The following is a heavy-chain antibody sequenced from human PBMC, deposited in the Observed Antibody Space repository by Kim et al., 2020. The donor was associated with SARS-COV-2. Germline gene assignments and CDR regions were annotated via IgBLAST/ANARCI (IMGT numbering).Heavy chain of an antibody. J-gene: IGHJ6*02. Sequence: ASVKVSCKASGYTFTSYAMHWVRQAPGQRLEWMGWINAGNGNTKYSQKFQGRVTITRDTSASTAYMELSSLRSEDTAVYYCARVGVRVAPDYYYYGMDVWGQGTTVTVSS. CDR1: GYTFTSYA. CDR2: INAGNGNT. D-gene: IGHD3-10*01. CDR3: ARVGVRVAPDYYYYGMDV. V-gene: IGHV1-3*01.